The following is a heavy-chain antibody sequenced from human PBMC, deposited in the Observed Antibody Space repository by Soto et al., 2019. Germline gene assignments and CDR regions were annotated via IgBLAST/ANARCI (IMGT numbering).Heavy chain of an antibody. V-gene: IGHV3-33*01. J-gene: IGHJ4*02. D-gene: IGHD5-12*01. CDR1: GFTFSSYG. Sequence: HPGGSLRLSCAASGFTFSSYGMHWVRQAPGKGLEWVAVIWYDGSNKYYADSVEGRFTISRDNSKNTLYLQMNSLRAEDTAVYYCARGVEMATIKAQGLGKFDYWGQGTLVTVSS. CDR2: IWYDGSNK. CDR3: ARGVEMATIKAQGLGKFDY.